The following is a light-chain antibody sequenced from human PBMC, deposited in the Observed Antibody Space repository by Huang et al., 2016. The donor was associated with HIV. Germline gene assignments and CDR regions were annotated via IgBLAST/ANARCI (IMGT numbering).Light chain of an antibody. J-gene: IGKJ2*01. Sequence: DILMTQSPATLSLSPGERATLSCRASQNVGSNLAWYQQKPGQAPRLLIYGAPTRATGLPARLSGSGSGTEFTLTISSLQSEDFAVYFCQQFNNWPYTFGQGTKLEIK. V-gene: IGKV3-15*01. CDR3: QQFNNWPYT. CDR2: GAP. CDR1: QNVGSN.